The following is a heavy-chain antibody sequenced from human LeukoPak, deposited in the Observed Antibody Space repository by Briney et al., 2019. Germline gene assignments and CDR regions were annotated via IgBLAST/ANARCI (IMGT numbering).Heavy chain of an antibody. D-gene: IGHD1-26*01. CDR1: GFTFSSYA. V-gene: IGHV3-23*01. J-gene: IGHJ4*02. Sequence: GGSLRLSCAASGFTFSSYAMSWVRQAPGKGLEWVSAIRDSGSSTHYADSVKGRFTTSRDNSKNTLFLQMNSLRAEDTAIYYCAKYGPQDSGSSHFDYWSQGALVTVSS. CDR3: AKYGPQDSGSSHFDY. CDR2: IRDSGSST.